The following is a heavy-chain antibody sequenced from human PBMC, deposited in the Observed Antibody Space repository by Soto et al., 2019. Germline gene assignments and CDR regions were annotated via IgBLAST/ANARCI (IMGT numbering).Heavy chain of an antibody. CDR2: ISGSGT. CDR3: AKSLGHRSGWSHDY. D-gene: IGHD6-19*01. CDR1: GFTFSIYA. Sequence: EVQLLESGGGLVQPGGSLRLSCAASGFTFSIYAMSWVRQAPGKGLDWVSGISGSGTYYADSVKGRFTISRDNSKNTLYRQMDSLRAEDTAVYYCAKSLGHRSGWSHDYWGQGTLVTVSS. V-gene: IGHV3-23*01. J-gene: IGHJ4*02.